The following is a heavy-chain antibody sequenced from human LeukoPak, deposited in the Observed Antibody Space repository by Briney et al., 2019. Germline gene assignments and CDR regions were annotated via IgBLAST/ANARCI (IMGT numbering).Heavy chain of an antibody. Sequence: TSETLSLTCAVYGGSFSGYYWSWIRQPPGKGLEWIGEINHSGSTNYNPTLKSRATISVDTSKNQFSLKVSSVTAADTAVYYCARRPRNSGSYDGPSGLDYWGQGNLVTVSS. D-gene: IGHD1-26*01. J-gene: IGHJ4*02. V-gene: IGHV4-34*01. CDR2: INHSGST. CDR3: ARRPRNSGSYDGPSGLDY. CDR1: GGSFSGYY.